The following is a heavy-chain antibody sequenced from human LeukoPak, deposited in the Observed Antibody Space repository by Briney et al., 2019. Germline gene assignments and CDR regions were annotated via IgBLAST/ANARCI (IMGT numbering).Heavy chain of an antibody. J-gene: IGHJ4*02. CDR2: YFSGGSK. V-gene: IGHV3-53*01. D-gene: IGHD1-26*01. Sequence: ESLRLSCSASGFPVISCYMNWFRQAPAKGLEWVSIYFSGGSKNYADFVKGRFTIYRDNYKNTVYLQMNNLRAEDTAVYYCARGRGSYYSDYWGQGTLVTVSS. CDR3: ARGRGSYYSDY. CDR1: GFPVISCY.